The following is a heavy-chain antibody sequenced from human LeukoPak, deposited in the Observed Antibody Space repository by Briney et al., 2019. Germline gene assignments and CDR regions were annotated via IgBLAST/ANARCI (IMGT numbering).Heavy chain of an antibody. CDR2: INHSGST. D-gene: IGHD6-13*01. J-gene: IGHJ6*02. CDR3: ARGWVMGYSSSWYLIPNYYYYYGMDV. CDR1: GGSFSGYY. Sequence: PSETLSLTCAVYGGSFSGYYWSWIRQPPGKGLEWIGEINHSGSTNYNPSLKSRVTISVDTSKNQFSLKLSSVTAADTAVYYCARGWVMGYSSSWYLIPNYYYYYGMDVWGQGTTVTVSS. V-gene: IGHV4-34*01.